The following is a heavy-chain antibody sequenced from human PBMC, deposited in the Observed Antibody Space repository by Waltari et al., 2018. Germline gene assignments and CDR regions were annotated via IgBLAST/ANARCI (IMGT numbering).Heavy chain of an antibody. V-gene: IGHV3-7*01. J-gene: IGHJ4*02. D-gene: IGHD4-4*01. Sequence: EVQLVESGGDLVHPGGSLRLSCAASGFTFSTYWMTWVRQAPGKGLELVANRKEDGMENNYVDSVKGRFTSSRDNAKNSLYLQMNSLRAEDTAVYYCARDPHYSNFDYWGQGTLVTVSS. CDR1: GFTFSTYW. CDR3: ARDPHYSNFDY. CDR2: RKEDGMEN.